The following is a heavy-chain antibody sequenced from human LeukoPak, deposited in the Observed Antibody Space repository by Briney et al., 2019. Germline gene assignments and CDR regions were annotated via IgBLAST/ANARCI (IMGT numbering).Heavy chain of an antibody. CDR3: ARAPRDRGYCGATSCFEYMDV. J-gene: IGHJ6*03. V-gene: IGHV4-59*01. Sequence: SETLSLTCTVSGESISGFYWTWIRQPPGKGLEWIGYIYYSGSTNYNPSLKSRVTISVDTSKNQFSLKLSSVTAADTAVYYCARAPRDRGYCGATSCFEYMDVWGRGTTVTISS. CDR2: IYYSGST. D-gene: IGHD2-2*01. CDR1: GESISGFY.